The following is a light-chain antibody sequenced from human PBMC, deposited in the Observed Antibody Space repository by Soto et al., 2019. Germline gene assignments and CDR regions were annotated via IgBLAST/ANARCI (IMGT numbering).Light chain of an antibody. J-gene: IGLJ1*01. CDR3: SSYTVPSPYV. V-gene: IGLV2-14*01. Sequence: QSALTQPASVSGSPGQSITISCTGTRNDVGDYKYVSWYQQHPGKAPKLILYEVSNRPSGVPSRFSGSKSGNTASLTISGLQPEDEADYYCSSYTVPSPYVFGTGTKVTVL. CDR1: RNDVGDYKY. CDR2: EVS.